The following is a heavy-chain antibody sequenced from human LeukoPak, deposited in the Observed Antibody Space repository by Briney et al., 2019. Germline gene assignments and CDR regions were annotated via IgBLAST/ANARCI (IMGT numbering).Heavy chain of an antibody. D-gene: IGHD2-2*02. CDR2: INPNSGGT. V-gene: IGHV1-2*02. CDR3: ARVPAAIGNNWFDP. CDR1: GYTFTGYY. Sequence: ASVKVSCKTSGYTFTGYYMHWVRQAPGQGLEWMGWINPNSGGTNYAQKFQGRVTMTRDTTIYRAYMELSRLTSDDTAVYYCARVPAAIGNNWFDPWGQGALVTVSS. J-gene: IGHJ5*02.